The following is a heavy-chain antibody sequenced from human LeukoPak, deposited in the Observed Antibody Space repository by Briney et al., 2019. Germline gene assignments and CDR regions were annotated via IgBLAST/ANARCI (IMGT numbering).Heavy chain of an antibody. V-gene: IGHV4-30-2*01. J-gene: IGHJ4*02. D-gene: IGHD3-22*01. CDR1: GGSISSGGYY. CDR3: ARAVLRVSGYYYGLSDY. CDR2: IYHSGST. Sequence: SETLSLTCTVSGGSISSGGYYWSWIRQPPGKGLEWIGYIYHSGSTYYNPSLKSRVTISVDRSKNQFSLKLSSVTAADTAVYYCARAVLRVSGYYYGLSDYWGQGTLVTVSS.